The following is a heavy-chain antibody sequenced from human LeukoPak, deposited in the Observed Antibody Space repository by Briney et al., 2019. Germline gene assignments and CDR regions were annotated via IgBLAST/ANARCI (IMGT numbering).Heavy chain of an antibody. V-gene: IGHV4-4*02. J-gene: IGHJ6*03. CDR1: GGSISSSNW. D-gene: IGHD1-1*01. Sequence: PSETLSLTCAVSGGSISSSNWWSWVRQPPGKGLEWIGEISHSGSTNYNPSLKSRVTISVDKSKNQFSLKLSSVTAADTAVYYCARVSWFPGTSYYYMDVWGKGTTVTVSS. CDR2: ISHSGST. CDR3: ARVSWFPGTSYYYMDV.